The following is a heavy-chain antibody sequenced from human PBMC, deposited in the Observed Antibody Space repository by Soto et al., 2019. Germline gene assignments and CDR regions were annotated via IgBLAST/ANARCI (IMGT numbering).Heavy chain of an antibody. V-gene: IGHV1-69*12. J-gene: IGHJ6*02. CDR1: GGTFSSSA. CDR2: IIPLFRTP. D-gene: IGHD4-4*01. CDR3: ARDNDRLQLGGNYYYILDV. Sequence: QVQLVQSGAEMKEPGSSVKVSCKTSGGTFSSSAISWLRQAPGQGLEWMGGIIPLFRTPDYAQKFQGRVTIAADESTSTAHMELISLRSEVTAVYYCARDNDRLQLGGNYYYILDVWCQGTTITVSS.